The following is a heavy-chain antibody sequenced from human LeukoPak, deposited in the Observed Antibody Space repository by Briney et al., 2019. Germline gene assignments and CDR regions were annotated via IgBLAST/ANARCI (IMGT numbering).Heavy chain of an antibody. V-gene: IGHV3-15*01. D-gene: IGHD3-10*01. Sequence: GGSLRLSCEASGLTYSNAWMTWVRQTPGKGLEWVGRIKSKTAGGATDYAAPVKGRFTISRDDSEKTAFLQMNSLQSEDTAVYFCYSSGRGPWGQGTLVIVSS. CDR1: GLTYSNAW. CDR2: IKSKTAGGAT. CDR3: YSSGRGP. J-gene: IGHJ5*02.